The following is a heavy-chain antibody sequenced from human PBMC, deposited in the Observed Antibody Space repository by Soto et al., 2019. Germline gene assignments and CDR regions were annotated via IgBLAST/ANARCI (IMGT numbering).Heavy chain of an antibody. J-gene: IGHJ4*02. D-gene: IGHD6-19*01. V-gene: IGHV3-30*18. Sequence: VQLVESGGSVVQPGRSLRLSCAASGFTFSDYAMDWVRQAPGKGLECVAVVSHDGRNTHYADSVKGRFTISRDSSKNTVSLEMTSLRAEDTAVYYCAKGGRQWLVTSDFNYWGQGALVTVSS. CDR3: AKGGRQWLVTSDFNY. CDR2: VSHDGRNT. CDR1: GFTFSDYA.